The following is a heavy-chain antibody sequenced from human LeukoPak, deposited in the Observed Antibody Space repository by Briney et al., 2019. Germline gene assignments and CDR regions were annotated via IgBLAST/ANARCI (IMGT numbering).Heavy chain of an antibody. Sequence: KPGESLKISCKGSGYSFTSYWIGWVRQMPGKGLEWMGIIYPGDSDTRYSPSFQGQVTISADKSISTAYLQWSSLKASDTATYYCARLRDFWSGYDAFDNWGQGTMVTVSS. CDR3: ARLRDFWSGYDAFDN. J-gene: IGHJ3*02. CDR2: IYPGDSDT. D-gene: IGHD3-3*01. CDR1: GYSFTSYW. V-gene: IGHV5-51*01.